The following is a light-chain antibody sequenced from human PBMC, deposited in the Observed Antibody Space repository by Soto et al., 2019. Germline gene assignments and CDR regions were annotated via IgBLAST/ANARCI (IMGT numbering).Light chain of an antibody. Sequence: SYELTQPPSVSVSPRQTARITCSGDALPKQYAFWYQQKPGQALILVMYKDSARPSGIPERFSGSSSGTTVTLTISGVQAEDEADYYCQSADSSGIVVFGGGTQLTVL. CDR2: KDS. CDR3: QSADSSGIVV. CDR1: ALPKQY. V-gene: IGLV3-25*03. J-gene: IGLJ2*01.